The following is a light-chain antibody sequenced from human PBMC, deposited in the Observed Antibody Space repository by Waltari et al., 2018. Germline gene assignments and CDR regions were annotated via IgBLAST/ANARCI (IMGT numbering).Light chain of an antibody. CDR2: GGS. V-gene: IGKV3-20*01. J-gene: IGKJ4*01. CDR1: QSVGSKY. CDR3: QQYDNSPPLT. Sequence: EIVLTQSPATLSLFPGERDTLSCRASQSVGSKYLAWYQQKPGQAPRLLIYGGSTRATGTPDRFSGSGSGTDFTLTISRLEPDDFALYYCQQYDNSPPLTFGGGTRVEIK.